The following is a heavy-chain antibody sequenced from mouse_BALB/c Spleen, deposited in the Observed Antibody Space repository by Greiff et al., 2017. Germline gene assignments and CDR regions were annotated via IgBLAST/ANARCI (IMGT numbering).Heavy chain of an antibody. CDR3: ARGYDVGWYFDV. CDR2: IYPGNVNT. V-gene: IGHV1S56*01. CDR1: GYTFTSYY. D-gene: IGHD2-14*01. J-gene: IGHJ1*01. Sequence: VQLQQSGPELVKPGASVRISCKASGYTFTSYYIHWVKQRPGQGLEWIGWIYPGNVNTKYNEKFKGKATLTADKSSSTAYMQLSSLTSEDSAVYFCARGYDVGWYFDVWGAGTTVTVSS.